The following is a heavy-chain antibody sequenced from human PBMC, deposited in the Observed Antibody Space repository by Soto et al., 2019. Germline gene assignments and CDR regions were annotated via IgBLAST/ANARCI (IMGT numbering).Heavy chain of an antibody. CDR3: ARYRFLGDCSSTSCYEWFDP. CDR1: GYTFTSYG. J-gene: IGHJ5*02. CDR2: ISAYNGNT. D-gene: IGHD2-2*01. Sequence: ASVKVSCKASGYTFTSYGISWVRQAPGQGLEWMGWISAYNGNTNYAQKLQGRVTMTTDTSTSTAYMELRSLRSDDTAVYYCARYRFLGDCSSTSCYEWFDPWGQGNLVTVSS. V-gene: IGHV1-18*01.